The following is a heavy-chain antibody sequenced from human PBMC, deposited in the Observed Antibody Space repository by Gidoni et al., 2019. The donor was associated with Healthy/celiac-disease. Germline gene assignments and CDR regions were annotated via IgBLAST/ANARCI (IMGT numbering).Heavy chain of an antibody. CDR3: ARDSDSPAAIRDYYYYYMDV. V-gene: IGHV1-69*01. CDR1: GGTFSSSS. J-gene: IGHJ6*03. CDR2: IIPIFGTA. D-gene: IGHD2-2*02. Sequence: QLPLVQSGAEVKKPGSSLTVSCKASGGTFSSSSISWVGQAPGQRLEWMGGIIPIFGTASYGQKLQGRVTITAEETTSTDYMELSRLRSEDTAVYYCARDSDSPAAIRDYYYYYMDVWGKGTTVTVSS.